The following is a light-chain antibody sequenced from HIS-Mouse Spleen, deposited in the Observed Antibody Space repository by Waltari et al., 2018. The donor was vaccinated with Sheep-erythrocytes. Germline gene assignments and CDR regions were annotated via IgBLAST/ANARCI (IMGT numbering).Light chain of an antibody. V-gene: IGLV3-1*01. CDR1: KLGDKY. CDR3: QAWDSSTAV. Sequence: SYELTQXXXXXXSPXXTASXTCXGDKLGDKYACXYQQKPGQSXVLVIYQDSKRPXXIPEXXSGSNSGNTATLTISGTQAMDEADYYCQAWDSSTAVFGGGTK. J-gene: IGLJ2*01. CDR2: QDS.